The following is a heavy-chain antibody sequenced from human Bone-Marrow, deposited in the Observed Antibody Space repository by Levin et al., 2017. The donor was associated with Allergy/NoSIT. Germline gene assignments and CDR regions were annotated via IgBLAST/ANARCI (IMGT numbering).Heavy chain of an antibody. D-gene: IGHD3-10*01. CDR3: TTESCCGFSYYYGMDV. CDR1: GFTFSNAW. CDR2: IKSKTDGGTT. Sequence: PGGSLRLSCAASGFTFSNAWMNWVRQAPGKGLEWVGRIKSKTDGGTTDYAAPVKGRFTISRNESKNTLYLHMNSLKTEDTAVYYCTTESCCGFSYYYGMDVWGQGTTVTVSS. V-gene: IGHV3-15*07. J-gene: IGHJ6*02.